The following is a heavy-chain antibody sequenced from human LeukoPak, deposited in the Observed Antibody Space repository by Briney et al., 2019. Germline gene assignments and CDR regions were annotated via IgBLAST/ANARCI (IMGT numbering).Heavy chain of an antibody. V-gene: IGHV1-2*02. D-gene: IGHD6-13*01. CDR1: GYTFTSYY. CDR2: INPNSGGT. J-gene: IGHJ4*02. CDR3: ARGSSWYDYFDY. Sequence: ASVNPFRPPSGYTFTSYYMHWLRQPPRHGLQGMGWINPNSGGTNYAQKFQGRVTMTRDTSISTAYMELSRLRSDDTAVYYCARGSSWYDYFDYWGQGTLVTVSS.